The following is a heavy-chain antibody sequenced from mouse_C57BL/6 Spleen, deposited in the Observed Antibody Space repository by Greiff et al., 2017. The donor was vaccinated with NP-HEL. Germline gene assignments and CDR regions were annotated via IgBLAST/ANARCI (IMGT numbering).Heavy chain of an antibody. Sequence: EVQLQESGPELVKPGASVKISCKASGYSFTGYYMNWVKQSPEKSLEWIGEINPSTGGTTYNQKFKAKATLTVDKSSSTAYMQLKSLTSEDSAVYYCARTGSRARDYWGQGTSVTVSS. CDR2: INPSTGGT. CDR3: ARTGSRARDY. J-gene: IGHJ4*01. V-gene: IGHV1-42*01. D-gene: IGHD4-1*01. CDR1: GYSFTGYY.